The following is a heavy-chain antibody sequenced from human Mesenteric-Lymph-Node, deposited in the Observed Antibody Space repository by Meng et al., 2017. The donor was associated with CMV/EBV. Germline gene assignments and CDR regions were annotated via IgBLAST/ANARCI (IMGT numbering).Heavy chain of an antibody. CDR1: GYTFTNSG. Sequence: KASGYTFTNSGMNWVRQAPGQGLEWMGWINTETRRPTYAQGFTGRFVFSLDTSVSTAHLQIDSLEAEDTAVYFCAKDHYGSGSPFDYWGQGTLVTVSS. V-gene: IGHV7-4-1*01. J-gene: IGHJ4*02. D-gene: IGHD3-10*01. CDR2: INTETRRP. CDR3: AKDHYGSGSPFDY.